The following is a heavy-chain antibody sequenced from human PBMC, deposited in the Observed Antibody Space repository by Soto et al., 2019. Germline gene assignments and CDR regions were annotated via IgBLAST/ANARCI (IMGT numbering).Heavy chain of an antibody. D-gene: IGHD2-15*01. CDR2: MNPNSGNT. CDR1: GYTFTIYD. CDR3: ARLTKPQYCSGDNCPGFFDY. V-gene: IGHV1-8*01. J-gene: IGHJ4*02. Sequence: ASVKVSCKASGYTFTIYDINWVRQATGQGLEWMGWMNPNSGNTGYAQKFQGRVTMTRNTSISTAYMELSSLRSEDTAVYYCARLTKPQYCSGDNCPGFFDYWGQGTLVTVSS.